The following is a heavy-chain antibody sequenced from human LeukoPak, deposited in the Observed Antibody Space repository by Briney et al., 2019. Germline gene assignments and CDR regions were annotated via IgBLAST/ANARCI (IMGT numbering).Heavy chain of an antibody. D-gene: IGHD2-15*01. CDR3: ARGDQAGDGIDY. V-gene: IGHV1-69*04. CDR2: IIPMLPIA. CDR1: GGTFSSYA. Sequence: ASVKVSCKASGGTFSSYAITWVRQAPGQGLEWMGRIIPMLPIANYAQKFQGRVTITADKSTSTAYMELSSLTSEDTAVYYCARGDQAGDGIDYWGQGTLVTVSS. J-gene: IGHJ4*02.